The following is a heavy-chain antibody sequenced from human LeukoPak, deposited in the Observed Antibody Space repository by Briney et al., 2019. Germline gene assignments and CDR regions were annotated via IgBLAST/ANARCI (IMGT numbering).Heavy chain of an antibody. CDR2: ISTYTGNT. D-gene: IGHD2-21*01. Sequence: ASVKVSYNASGCSFTKYGNSRIAQAPGQGLEWMGWISTYTGNTEYAQNIQGRVTMTRDTSTSTVYMDLNSLRSEDTAVYYCARESSAGDDSYWCQGTLVTVSS. V-gene: IGHV1-18*04. CDR3: ARESSAGDDSY. J-gene: IGHJ4*02. CDR1: GCSFTKYG.